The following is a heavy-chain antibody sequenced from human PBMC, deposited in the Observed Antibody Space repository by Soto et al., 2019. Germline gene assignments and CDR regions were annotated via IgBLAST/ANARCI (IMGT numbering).Heavy chain of an antibody. V-gene: IGHV1-18*01. CDR1: GYTFTSYG. D-gene: IGHD6-19*01. Sequence: ASVKVSCKASGYTFTSYGISWVRQAPGQGLEWMGWISAYNGNTNYAQKLQGRVTMTTDTSTSTAYMELRSLRSDDTAVYYCARGIRDPSIAVAGTGSNWFDPWGQGTLVTVSS. CDR3: ARGIRDPSIAVAGTGSNWFDP. CDR2: ISAYNGNT. J-gene: IGHJ5*02.